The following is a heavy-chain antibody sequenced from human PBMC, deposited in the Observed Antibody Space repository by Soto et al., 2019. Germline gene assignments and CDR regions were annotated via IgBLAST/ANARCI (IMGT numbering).Heavy chain of an antibody. CDR1: GVTFSSYG. Sequence: GGSLRLSCAASGVTFSSYGRRWVRQAPGKGLEWVAVIWYGGSNKYYADSVKGRFTISRDNSKNTLYLQINSMRAEDTAVYYCAISIAAACLDSWGQGTLVTVSS. D-gene: IGHD6-13*01. CDR3: AISIAAACLDS. J-gene: IGHJ4*02. CDR2: IWYGGSNK. V-gene: IGHV3-33*01.